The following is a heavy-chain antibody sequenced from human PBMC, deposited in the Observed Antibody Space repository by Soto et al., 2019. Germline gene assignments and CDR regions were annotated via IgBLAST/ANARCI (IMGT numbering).Heavy chain of an antibody. D-gene: IGHD1-1*01. CDR3: ARGRSRWNADAFDI. J-gene: IGHJ3*02. Sequence: QVQLVESGGGVVQPGRSLRLSCAASGFTFTNYAVHWVRQAPGKGLEWVAVISYDGGNKYYADSVKGRFTISRDNSENTLYLQMNSLRAEDTAVYHCARGRSRWNADAFDIWGQGTMVTVSP. CDR1: GFTFTNYA. CDR2: ISYDGGNK. V-gene: IGHV3-30-3*01.